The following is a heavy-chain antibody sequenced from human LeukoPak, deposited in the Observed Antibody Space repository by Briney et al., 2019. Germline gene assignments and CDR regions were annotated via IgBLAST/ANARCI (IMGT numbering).Heavy chain of an antibody. CDR1: GFAFHDYA. V-gene: IGHV3-9*01. J-gene: IGHJ5*02. D-gene: IGHD3-22*01. CDR3: SKAINHYYDSSGYFEA. Sequence: PGGSLRLSCAASGFAFHDYAMHWVRQAPGKGLEWVAGINWLGGNAGYADSVKGRFTLSRDNTKNSLYLRMNSLRVEDTAFYFCSKAINHYYDSSGYFEAWGQGTLVTVSS. CDR2: INWLGGNA.